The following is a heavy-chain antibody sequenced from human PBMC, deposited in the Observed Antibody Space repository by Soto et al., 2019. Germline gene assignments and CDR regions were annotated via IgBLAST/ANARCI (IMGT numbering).Heavy chain of an antibody. CDR3: AHRSRGYAYYFDQ. J-gene: IGHJ4*02. D-gene: IGHD5-12*01. V-gene: IGHV2-5*02. CDR2: IFWDDDK. CDR1: GFSLSTRGVG. Sequence: QITLKESGPTLAKPTQTLTLTCSFSGFSLSTRGVGVGWIRQPQGKALEWLALIFWDDDKWYSPSLRSSLTITEYTSKNQVVLIMTIMDPVDTATYYCAHRSRGYAYYFDQWGQGTLVTVSS.